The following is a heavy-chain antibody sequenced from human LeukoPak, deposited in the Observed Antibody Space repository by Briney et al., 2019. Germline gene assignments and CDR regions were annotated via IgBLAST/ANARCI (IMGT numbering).Heavy chain of an antibody. CDR2: ISSNGGTT. V-gene: IGHV3-23*01. J-gene: IGHJ4*02. Sequence: GGSLRLSCAASGLTFGSFAMTWVRQAPGKGLEWVSTISSNGGTTYYADSVKGRLTISRDNSKNTLSLQMNSLRAEDTAVYYCAKDLNWGGRWGQGTLVTVSS. D-gene: IGHD3-16*01. CDR3: AKDLNWGGR. CDR1: GLTFGSFA.